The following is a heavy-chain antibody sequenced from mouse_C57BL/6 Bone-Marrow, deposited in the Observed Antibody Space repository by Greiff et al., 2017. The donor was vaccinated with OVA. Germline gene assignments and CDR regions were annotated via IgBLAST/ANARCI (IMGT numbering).Heavy chain of an antibody. CDR1: GFSLTSYG. CDR2: IWSGGST. D-gene: IGHD1-1*01. J-gene: IGHJ1*03. V-gene: IGHV2-2*01. CDR3: ARNWYYYGSSYWYFDV. Sequence: VQLQESGPGLVQPSQSLSITCTVSGFSLTSYGVHWVRQSPGKGLEWLGVIWSGGSTDYSAAFISRLSISKDNSKSQVFFKMNSLQADDTAIYYCARNWYYYGSSYWYFDVWGTGTTVTVSS.